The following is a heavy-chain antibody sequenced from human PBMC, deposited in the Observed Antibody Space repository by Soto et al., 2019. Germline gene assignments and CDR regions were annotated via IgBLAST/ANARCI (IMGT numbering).Heavy chain of an antibody. CDR1: GGSISSHY. Sequence: QVQLQESGPGLVKPSETLSLTCTVSGGSISSHYWSWIRQPPGRGLEWIGFISYSGSPNSNPSLKSRVTLSEDTAKHQFSLKLKSMTAADTAVYYCARTNAFDIWGQGTMVTVSS. J-gene: IGHJ3*02. CDR3: ARTNAFDI. V-gene: IGHV4-59*11. CDR2: ISYSGSP.